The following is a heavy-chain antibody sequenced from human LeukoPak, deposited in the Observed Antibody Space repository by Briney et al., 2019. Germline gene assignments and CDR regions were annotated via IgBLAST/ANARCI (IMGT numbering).Heavy chain of an antibody. CDR3: ARDDPDSSGWYEVDY. CDR2: ISAYNGNT. D-gene: IGHD6-19*01. CDR1: GYTFTSYG. V-gene: IGHV1-18*04. J-gene: IGHJ4*02. Sequence: ASVKVSFKASGYTFTSYGISWVRQAPGQGLEWMGWISAYNGNTNYAQKLQGRVTITTDTSTSTAYMELRSLRSDDTAVYYCARDDPDSSGWYEVDYWGQGTLVTVSS.